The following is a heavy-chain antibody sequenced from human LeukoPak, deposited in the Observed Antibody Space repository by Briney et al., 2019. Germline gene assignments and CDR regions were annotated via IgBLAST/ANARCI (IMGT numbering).Heavy chain of an antibody. CDR3: AKDLSSVVVVAATPFGY. J-gene: IGHJ4*02. D-gene: IGHD2-15*01. Sequence: PGGSLRLSCAASGFTFGSYAMSWVRQAPGKGLEWVSAISGSGGSTYYADSVKGRFTISRDNSKNTLYLQMNSLRAEDTAVYYCAKDLSSVVVVAATPFGYWGQGTLVTVSS. V-gene: IGHV3-23*01. CDR1: GFTFGSYA. CDR2: ISGSGGST.